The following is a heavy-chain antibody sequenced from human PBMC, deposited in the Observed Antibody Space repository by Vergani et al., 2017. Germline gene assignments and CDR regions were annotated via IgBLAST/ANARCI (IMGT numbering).Heavy chain of an antibody. J-gene: IGHJ4*02. CDR2: ISYDGSNK. Sequence: QVQLVESGGGVVQPGRSLRLSCAASGFTFSSYAMHWVRQAPGKGLGWVAVISYDGSNKYYADSVKGRFTISRDNSKNTLYLQMNSLRAEDTAVYYCARVPSGWIYYWGQGTLVTVSS. CDR3: ARVPSGWIYY. D-gene: IGHD6-19*01. CDR1: GFTFSSYA. V-gene: IGHV3-30-3*01.